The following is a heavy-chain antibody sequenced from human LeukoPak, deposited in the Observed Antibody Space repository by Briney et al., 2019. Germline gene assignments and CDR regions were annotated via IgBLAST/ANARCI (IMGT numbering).Heavy chain of an antibody. CDR3: ARDLSGVTGYTYGRGIDY. J-gene: IGHJ4*02. Sequence: GGSLRLSCAASGFTFSSYWRSWVRQAPGKGLEWVANIKKGGSEKYYVDSVRGRFTISRDNAKTSLYPQMNSLRAEDTAVYYCARDLSGVTGYTYGRGIDYWGQGTLVTVSS. CDR2: IKKGGSEK. D-gene: IGHD5-18*01. V-gene: IGHV3-7*01. CDR1: GFTFSSYW.